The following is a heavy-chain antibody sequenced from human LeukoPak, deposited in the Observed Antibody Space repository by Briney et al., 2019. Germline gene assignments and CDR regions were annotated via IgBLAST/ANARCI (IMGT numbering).Heavy chain of an antibody. CDR2: MNPNSGNT. CDR1: GYTFTSYD. V-gene: IGHV1-8*01. Sequence: ASVKVSCKASGYTFTSYDINWVRQATGQGLEWMGWMNPNSGNTGYAQKFQGGVTMTRNTSISTAYMELSSLRSEDTAVYYCARGVVVPYSGYEFGYWGQGTLVTVSS. J-gene: IGHJ4*02. CDR3: ARGVVVPYSGYEFGY. D-gene: IGHD5-12*01.